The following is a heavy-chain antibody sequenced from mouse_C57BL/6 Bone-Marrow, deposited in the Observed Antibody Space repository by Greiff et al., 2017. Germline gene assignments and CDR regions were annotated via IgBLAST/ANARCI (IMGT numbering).Heavy chain of an antibody. Sequence: EVKLVESGGGLVQPGGSMKLSCVASGFTFSNYWMNWVRQSPEKGLEWVAQIRLKSDNYATHSAESVKGRFTISRDDSKSSVYLQMNNLRADDTGIYYCTITTVVAGGYWGQGTTLTVSS. V-gene: IGHV6-3*01. CDR3: TITTVVAGGY. CDR1: GFTFSNYW. J-gene: IGHJ2*01. D-gene: IGHD1-1*01. CDR2: IRLKSDNYAT.